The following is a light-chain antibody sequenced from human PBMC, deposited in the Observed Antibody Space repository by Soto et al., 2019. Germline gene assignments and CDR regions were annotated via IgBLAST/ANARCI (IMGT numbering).Light chain of an antibody. Sequence: DIVMTQSPDSLVVSLGERATINCKSSQSVLYSSNNKNYLAWYQQKPGQPPKLLIYWATTRESGVPDRFSGSGSTTDFSPTISTLQPEDVAVYYCQQYHTTPPVTFGGGTKVEIK. CDR3: QQYHTTPPVT. J-gene: IGKJ4*01. CDR2: WAT. CDR1: QSVLYSSNNKNY. V-gene: IGKV4-1*01.